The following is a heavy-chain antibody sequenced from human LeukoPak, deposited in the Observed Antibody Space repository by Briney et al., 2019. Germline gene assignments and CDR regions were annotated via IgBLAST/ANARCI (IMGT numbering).Heavy chain of an antibody. CDR3: AGELRFLEWLLPIDY. D-gene: IGHD3-3*01. CDR1: GFTFTSYA. CDR2: IRDSGSGGST. V-gene: IGHV3-23*01. J-gene: IGHJ4*02. Sequence: PGGSLRLSCAASGFTFTSYAMSWVRQAPGKGLEWVSTIRDSGSGGSTYYADSVKGRFTISRDKSKNTLYLQMNSLRAEDTAVYYLAGELRFLEWLLPIDYWGQGTLVTVSS.